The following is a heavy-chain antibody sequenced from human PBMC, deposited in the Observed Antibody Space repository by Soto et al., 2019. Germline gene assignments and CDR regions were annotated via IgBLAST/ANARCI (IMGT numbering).Heavy chain of an antibody. J-gene: IGHJ5*02. D-gene: IGHD3-16*01. CDR2: VSGSGDST. Sequence: EVQLLESGGGLVQPGGSLRLSCAASGFTFSNYAMGWVRQAPGKGLEWVSAVSGSGDSTYFADSVKGRFTISRDNSENTLTRQVNSLRAEDTAVYYCAEGGLITVEGDWFDPWGQGTLVTVSS. CDR3: AEGGLITVEGDWFDP. V-gene: IGHV3-23*01. CDR1: GFTFSNYA.